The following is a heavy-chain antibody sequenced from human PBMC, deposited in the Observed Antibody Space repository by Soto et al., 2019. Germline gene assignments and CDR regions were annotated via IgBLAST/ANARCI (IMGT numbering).Heavy chain of an antibody. V-gene: IGHV1-2*04. CDR3: AKDLLNFWSGNGFDY. J-gene: IGHJ4*02. D-gene: IGHD3-3*01. Sequence: ASVKVSCKASGYTFTGYCMHWVRQAPGQGLEWMGWINPNSGGTNYAQKFQGWVTMTRDTSISTAYMELSRLRSDDTAVYYCAKDLLNFWSGNGFDYWGQGTLVTVSS. CDR1: GYTFTGYC. CDR2: INPNSGGT.